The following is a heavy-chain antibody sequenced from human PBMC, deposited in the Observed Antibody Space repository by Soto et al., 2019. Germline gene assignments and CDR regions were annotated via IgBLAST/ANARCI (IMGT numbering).Heavy chain of an antibody. V-gene: IGHV3-23*01. CDR2: ISGSGGST. CDR1: GFTFSSYA. J-gene: IGHJ4*02. Sequence: GGSLRLSCAASGFTFSSYAMSWVRQAPGKGLEWVSAISGSGGSTYYADSVKGRFTISRDNSKNTLCLQMNSLRAEDTAVYYCAKDGYSNYLSQNSDYWGQGTLVTVSS. CDR3: AKDGYSNYLSQNSDY. D-gene: IGHD4-4*01.